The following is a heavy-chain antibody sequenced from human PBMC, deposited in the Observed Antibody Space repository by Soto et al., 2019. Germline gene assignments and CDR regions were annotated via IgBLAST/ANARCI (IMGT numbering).Heavy chain of an antibody. CDR1: GFTFDDYA. CDR3: AASRGFDSSGYSGYYYGMDV. Sequence: EVQLVESGEGLVQPGRSLRLSCAASGFTFDDYAMHWVRQRPGRGLEWVSGITWNSDEIGYPDSVKGRFSISRDNAKKYLYLQLNSPRPDDTALYYCAASRGFDSSGYSGYYYGMDVWGQGTTVTVSS. CDR2: ITWNSDEI. J-gene: IGHJ6*02. D-gene: IGHD3-22*01. V-gene: IGHV3-9*01.